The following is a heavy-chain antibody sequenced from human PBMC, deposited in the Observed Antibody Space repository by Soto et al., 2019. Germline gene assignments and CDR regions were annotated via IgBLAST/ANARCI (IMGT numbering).Heavy chain of an antibody. CDR1: GFTFSSYA. V-gene: IGHV3-30-3*01. D-gene: IGHD5-12*01. J-gene: IGHJ4*02. CDR3: ARDYWDGYNYADY. Sequence: QVQLVESGGGVVQPGRSLRLSCAGSGFTFSSYAMHWVRQAPGKGLEWVAVISYDGSNKYYADSVKGRFTIYRDNSKDTLYRQMNSLRAEDTAVYYCARDYWDGYNYADYWGQGTLVTVSS. CDR2: ISYDGSNK.